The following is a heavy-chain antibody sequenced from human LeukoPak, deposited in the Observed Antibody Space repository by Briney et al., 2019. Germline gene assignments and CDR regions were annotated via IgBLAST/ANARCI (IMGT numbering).Heavy chain of an antibody. J-gene: IGHJ3*02. V-gene: IGHV3-48*01. CDR1: GFTFSSYS. Sequence: GGSLRLSCAASGFTFSSYSMNWVRQAPGKGLEWVSYISSSSSTIYYADPVKGRFTISRDNARNSLYLQMNSLRAEDTAVYYCARDGDYDILTGYLNGDAFDIWGQGTMVTVSS. CDR2: ISSSSSTI. D-gene: IGHD3-9*01. CDR3: ARDGDYDILTGYLNGDAFDI.